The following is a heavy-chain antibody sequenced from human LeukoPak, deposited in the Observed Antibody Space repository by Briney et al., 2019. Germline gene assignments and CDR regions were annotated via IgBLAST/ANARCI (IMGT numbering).Heavy chain of an antibody. CDR3: ARASDPWLQLT. J-gene: IGHJ5*02. D-gene: IGHD5-24*01. CDR2: IQQDGSQK. CDR1: GFTFSNYW. Sequence: GGSLRLSCAASGFTFSNYWMIWVRQAPGRGREWVGNIQQDGSQKRYADSVRDRFTISRDNAQTSLYLQMNSLRAEDTAVYYCARASDPWLQLTWGQGTLVTVSA. V-gene: IGHV3-7*05.